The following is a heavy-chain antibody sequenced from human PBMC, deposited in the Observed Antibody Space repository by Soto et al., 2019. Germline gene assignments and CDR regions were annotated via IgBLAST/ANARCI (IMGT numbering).Heavy chain of an antibody. D-gene: IGHD3-10*01. Sequence: EVQLVESGGGLVKPGGSLRLSCAASGFTFSSYSMNWVRQAPGKGLEWVSSISSSSSYIYYADSVKGRFTISRDNAKNSLYLQMNSLRAEDTAVYYCARVGSGSYYTDYWGQGTLVTVSS. J-gene: IGHJ4*02. V-gene: IGHV3-21*01. CDR3: ARVGSGSYYTDY. CDR1: GFTFSSYS. CDR2: ISSSSSYI.